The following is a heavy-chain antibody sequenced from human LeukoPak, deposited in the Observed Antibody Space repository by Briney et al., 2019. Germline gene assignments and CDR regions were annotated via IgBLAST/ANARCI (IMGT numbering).Heavy chain of an antibody. CDR1: GFTFSSYS. Sequence: PGGSLRLSCAASGFTFSSYSMNWVRQAPGKELEWVSYISSSSSTIYYADSVKGRFTISRDNAKNSLYLQMNSLRAEDTAVYYCAREPSSGWYPGLASYYYYGMDVWGRGTSVTVSS. CDR3: AREPSSGWYPGLASYYYYGMDV. J-gene: IGHJ6*02. V-gene: IGHV3-48*04. D-gene: IGHD6-19*01. CDR2: ISSSSSTI.